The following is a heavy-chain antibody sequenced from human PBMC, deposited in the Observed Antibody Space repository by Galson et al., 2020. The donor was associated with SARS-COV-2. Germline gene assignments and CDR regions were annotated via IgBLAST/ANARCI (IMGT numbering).Heavy chain of an antibody. D-gene: IGHD6-19*01. Sequence: GESLKIYCAASGFTFSPHSLHWVRPAPGKGLEWVAIISYEGSNKFYSDSVKGRFTVSSDSSNDTLYLQMDSMRPEDTAVYYCAKDLLHNIAVGAEYWGQGARVTVSS. V-gene: IGHV3-30*18. CDR2: ISYEGSNK. CDR3: AKDLLHNIAVGAEY. CDR1: GFTFSPHS. J-gene: IGHJ4*02.